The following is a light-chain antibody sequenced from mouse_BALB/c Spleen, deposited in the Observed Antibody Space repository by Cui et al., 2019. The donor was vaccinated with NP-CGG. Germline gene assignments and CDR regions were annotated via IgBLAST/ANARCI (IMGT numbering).Light chain of an antibody. J-gene: IGLJ1*01. CDR2: GTN. CDR3: ALWYSNHWV. CDR1: TRAVTTSNY. Sequence: QAAVTQESARTTSPGETVTLTCRSSTRAVTTSNYANWVQEKPDHLFTGLIGGTNNRAPGVPARFSGSLIGDKAALTITGAQTEDEAIYFCALWYSNHWVFGGGTKLTVL. V-gene: IGLV1*01.